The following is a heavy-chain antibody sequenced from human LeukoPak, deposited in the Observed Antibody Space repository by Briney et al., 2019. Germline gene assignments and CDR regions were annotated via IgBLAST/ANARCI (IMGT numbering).Heavy chain of an antibody. CDR3: ARVSHSGSYTFDF. CDR1: GGSISTSNW. CDR2: IYHSGST. D-gene: IGHD1-26*01. Sequence: PSETLSLTCAVSGGSISTSNWWSWVRQPPGKGLEWIGEIYHSGSTNYNPSLKSRVTISVDKSKNQFSLKLSSVTAADTAVYFCARVSHSGSYTFDFWGQGTLVTVSS. J-gene: IGHJ4*02. V-gene: IGHV4-4*02.